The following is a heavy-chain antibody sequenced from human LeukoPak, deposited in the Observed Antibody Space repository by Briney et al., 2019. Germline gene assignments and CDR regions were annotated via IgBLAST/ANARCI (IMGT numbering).Heavy chain of an antibody. CDR3: ARGLEPMAFSAFDI. CDR1: GFTFSSYS. V-gene: IGHV3-21*01. J-gene: IGHJ3*02. Sequence: TGGSLRLSCAASGFTFSSYSMNWVRQAPGKGLEWVSSISSSSSYIYYADSVKGRFTISRDNSKNTLYLQMNSLRAEDTAVYYCARGLEPMAFSAFDIWGQGTMVTVSS. D-gene: IGHD3-10*01. CDR2: ISSSSSYI.